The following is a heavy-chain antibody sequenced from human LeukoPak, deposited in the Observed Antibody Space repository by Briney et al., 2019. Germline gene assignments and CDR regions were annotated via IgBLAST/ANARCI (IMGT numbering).Heavy chain of an antibody. V-gene: IGHV4-39*01. CDR3: ASFQRGTAQSAPIDF. CDR2: IYYSGST. D-gene: IGHD2-21*02. Sequence: PSETLSLTCTVSGGSISSSSYYWGWIRQPPGKGLEWIGSIYYSGSTYYNPSLKSRVTISVDTSKNQFSLKLNSVTAADTAVYYCASFQRGTAQSAPIDFWGQGTLVTVSS. CDR1: GGSISSSSYY. J-gene: IGHJ4*02.